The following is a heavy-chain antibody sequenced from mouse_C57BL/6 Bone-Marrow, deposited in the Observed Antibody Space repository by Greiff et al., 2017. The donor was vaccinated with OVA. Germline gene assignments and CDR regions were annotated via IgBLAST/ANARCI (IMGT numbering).Heavy chain of an antibody. J-gene: IGHJ2*01. CDR2: IWSGGST. CDR1: GFSLTSYG. V-gene: IGHV2-2*01. Sequence: QVQLKESGPGLVQPSQSLSITCTVSGFSLTSYGVHWVRQSPGKGLEWLGVIWSGGSTDYNAAFISRLSISKDNSKSQVFFKMNSLQADDTAIYYCARAYYDYSFDDWGQGTTLTVSS. D-gene: IGHD2-4*01. CDR3: ARAYYDYSFDD.